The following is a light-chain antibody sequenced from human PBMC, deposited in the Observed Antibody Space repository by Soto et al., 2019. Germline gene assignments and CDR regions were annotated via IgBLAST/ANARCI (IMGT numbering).Light chain of an antibody. CDR3: SSYTTSSFYV. V-gene: IGLV2-14*03. Sequence: QSALTQPASVSGSPGQSITISCIGTSGDIGGYNYVSWYQQHPGNAPKLMVFDVSDRPSGVSNRFSGSKSGNTASLTISGLQAEDEADYYCSSYTTSSFYVFGTGTKVTVL. J-gene: IGLJ1*01. CDR1: SGDIGGYNY. CDR2: DVS.